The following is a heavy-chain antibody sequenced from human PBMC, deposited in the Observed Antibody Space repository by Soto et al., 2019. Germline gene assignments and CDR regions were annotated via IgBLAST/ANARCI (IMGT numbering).Heavy chain of an antibody. CDR3: AIGSIAARLYYYMDV. CDR1: GYTFTSYD. Sequence: GASVKVSCKASGYTFTSYDINWVRQATGQGLEWMGWMNPNSGNTGYAQKFQGRVTMTRNTSISTAYMELSSLRSEDTAVYYCAIGSIAARLYYYMDVWGKRTTVTVSS. J-gene: IGHJ6*03. CDR2: MNPNSGNT. V-gene: IGHV1-8*01. D-gene: IGHD6-6*01.